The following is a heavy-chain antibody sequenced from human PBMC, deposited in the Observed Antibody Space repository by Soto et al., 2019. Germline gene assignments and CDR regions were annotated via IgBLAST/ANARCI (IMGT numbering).Heavy chain of an antibody. J-gene: IGHJ6*02. Sequence: QVQLVESGGGVVQPGRSLRLSCAASGFTFSSYGMHWVRQAPGKGLEWVAVISYDGSNKYYADSVKGRFTISRDNSKHTRYLQMNTLRAEDTAVYYCAKGPAIVFVPAAMNYCCGRDVGGQGTTVPVSS. V-gene: IGHV3-30*18. CDR3: AKGPAIVFVPAAMNYCCGRDV. CDR2: ISYDGSNK. CDR1: GFTFSSYG. D-gene: IGHD2-2*01.